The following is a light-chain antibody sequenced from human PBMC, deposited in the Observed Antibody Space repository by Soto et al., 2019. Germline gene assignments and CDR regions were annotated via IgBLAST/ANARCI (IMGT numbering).Light chain of an antibody. Sequence: EIVLTQSPATLSVSPGESAALSCRASQSVRTKLAWYQQRPCQALRLLIYGASTRATGIPARFIGSGSGTEFTLIITSLQSEDCGVYYCQQHNIWPPITFGQGTRLEIK. V-gene: IGKV3-15*01. J-gene: IGKJ5*01. CDR2: GAS. CDR3: QQHNIWPPIT. CDR1: QSVRTK.